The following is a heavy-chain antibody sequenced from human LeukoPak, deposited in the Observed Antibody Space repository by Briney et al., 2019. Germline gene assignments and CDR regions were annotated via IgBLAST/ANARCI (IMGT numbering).Heavy chain of an antibody. CDR2: FDPEDGET. J-gene: IGHJ4*02. CDR1: GYTLTELS. D-gene: IGHD5-18*01. V-gene: IGHV1-24*01. CDR3: ATGRPGYSYGSVTFDY. Sequence: ASVKVSCKVSGYTLTELSMHWVRQAPGKGLEWMGGFDPEDGETIYAQEFQGRVTMTEDTSTDTAYMELSSLRSEDTAVYYCATGRPGYSYGSVTFDYWGQGTLVTVSS.